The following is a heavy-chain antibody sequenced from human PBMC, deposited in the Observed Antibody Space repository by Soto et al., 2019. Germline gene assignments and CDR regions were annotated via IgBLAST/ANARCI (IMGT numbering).Heavy chain of an antibody. V-gene: IGHV3-30*18. CDR1: GFTFSSYG. D-gene: IGHD3-3*01. Sequence: GGSLRLSCAASGFTFSSYGMHWVRQAPGKGLEWVAVISYDGSNKYYADSVKGRFTISRDNCKNTLYLQMNSLRAEDTAVYYCAKSPGGYYSFDIWGQGTMVTVSS. CDR2: ISYDGSNK. CDR3: AKSPGGYYSFDI. J-gene: IGHJ3*02.